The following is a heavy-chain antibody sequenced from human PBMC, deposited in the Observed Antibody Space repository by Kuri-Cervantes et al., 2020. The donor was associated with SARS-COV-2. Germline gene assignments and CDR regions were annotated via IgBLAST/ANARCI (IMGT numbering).Heavy chain of an antibody. V-gene: IGHV3-30*04. J-gene: IGHJ4*02. D-gene: IGHD5-18*01. CDR2: ISYDGSNK. CDR3: ASPRGGYSYGYGGGQFDY. CDR1: GFTFSSYA. Sequence: GESLKISCAASGFTFSSYAMSWVRQAPGKGLEWVAVISYDGSNKYYADSVKGRFTISRDNSKNTLYLQMNSLRAEDTAVYYCASPRGGYSYGYGGGQFDYWGQGTLVTVSS.